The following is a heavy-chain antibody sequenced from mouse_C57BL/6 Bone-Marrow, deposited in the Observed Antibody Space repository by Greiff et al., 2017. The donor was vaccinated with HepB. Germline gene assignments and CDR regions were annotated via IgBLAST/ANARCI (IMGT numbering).Heavy chain of an antibody. CDR3: ARSCYYGSSYDWYFDV. V-gene: IGHV1-22*01. CDR1: GYTFTDYN. D-gene: IGHD1-1*01. J-gene: IGHJ1*03. Sequence: EVQLVESGPELVKPGASVKMSCKASGYTFTDYNMHWVKQSHGKSLEWIGYINPNNGGTSYNQKFKGKATLTVNKSSSTAYMELRSLTSEDSAVYYCARSCYYGSSYDWYFDVWGTGTTVTVSS. CDR2: INPNNGGT.